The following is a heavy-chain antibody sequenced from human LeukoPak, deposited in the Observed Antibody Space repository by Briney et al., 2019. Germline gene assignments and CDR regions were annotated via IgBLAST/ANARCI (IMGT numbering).Heavy chain of an antibody. CDR3: ARSNQADDY. Sequence: GGSLSLSCAASGFTFSSYWMHWVRQVPGKGLVWVARTNPGGSSITYADSVKGRFTISRDNAKNTLYLQMDSLRAEDTGVYYCARSNQADDYWGQGTLVTVSS. CDR2: TNPGGSSI. D-gene: IGHD1-14*01. CDR1: GFTFSSYW. V-gene: IGHV3-74*01. J-gene: IGHJ4*02.